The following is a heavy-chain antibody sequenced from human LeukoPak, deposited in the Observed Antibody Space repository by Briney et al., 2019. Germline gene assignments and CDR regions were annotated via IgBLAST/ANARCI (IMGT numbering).Heavy chain of an antibody. Sequence: PSETLSLTCSVSGGSITNSYYWGWVRQPPGKGLEWIGSFYSSGETHYHPSLKSRVTISVDTSKNQFSLKLSSVTAADTAVYYCTRGYSYGYRKQNAFDIWGQGTMVTVSS. CDR3: TRGYSYGYRKQNAFDI. CDR1: GGSITNSYY. CDR2: FYSSGET. D-gene: IGHD5-18*01. J-gene: IGHJ3*02. V-gene: IGHV4-39*07.